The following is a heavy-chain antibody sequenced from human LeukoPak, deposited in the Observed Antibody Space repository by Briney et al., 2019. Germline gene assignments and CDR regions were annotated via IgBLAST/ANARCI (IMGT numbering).Heavy chain of an antibody. CDR2: ISYDGSNK. CDR1: GFTFSSYG. CDR3: AKDRLHCSGGSCYSRLHNWFDP. D-gene: IGHD2-15*01. J-gene: IGHJ5*02. V-gene: IGHV3-30*18. Sequence: GGSLRLSCAASGFTFSSYGMHWVRQAPGKGLEWVAVISYDGSNKYYADSVKGRLTISRDNSKNTLYLQMNSLRAEDTAVYYCAKDRLHCSGGSCYSRLHNWFDPWGQGTLVTVSS.